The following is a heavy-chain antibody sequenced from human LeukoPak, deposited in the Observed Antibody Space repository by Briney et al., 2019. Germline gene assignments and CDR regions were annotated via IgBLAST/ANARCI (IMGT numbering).Heavy chain of an antibody. CDR2: IRYDGSNK. CDR1: GFTFSSYG. J-gene: IGHJ4*02. D-gene: IGHD1-26*01. Sequence: PGGSLRLSCAASGFTFSSYGMHWVRQAPGKGLEWVAFIRYDGSNKYYADSVKGRFTISRDNSKNTLYLQMNSLRAEDTAVYYCARDHGSGSPAPDYWGQGTLVTVSS. CDR3: ARDHGSGSPAPDY. V-gene: IGHV3-30*02.